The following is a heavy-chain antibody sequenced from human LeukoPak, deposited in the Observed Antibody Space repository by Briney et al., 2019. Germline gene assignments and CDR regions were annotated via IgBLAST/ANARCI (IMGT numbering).Heavy chain of an antibody. V-gene: IGHV3-7*04. Sequence: GGSLRLSCAASGFSFSSYWMNWVRQAPGKGLEWVAYIKEDGSETDYVASVKGRFTISRDNAKNSLYLQMNSLGAEDTAVYYCARDLSGVRAYGYWGQGTLVTVSS. CDR2: IKEDGSET. J-gene: IGHJ4*02. CDR1: GFSFSSYW. D-gene: IGHD3-10*01. CDR3: ARDLSGVRAYGY.